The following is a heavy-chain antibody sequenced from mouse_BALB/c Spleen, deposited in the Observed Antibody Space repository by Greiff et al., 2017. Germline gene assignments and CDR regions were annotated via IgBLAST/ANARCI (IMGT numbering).Heavy chain of an antibody. Sequence: EVKLMESGGGLVQPGGSMKLSCVASGFTFSNYWMNWVRQSPEKGLEWVAEIRLKSNNYATHYAESVKGRFTISRDDSKSSVYLQMNNLRAEDTGIYYCTKIYHWYFDVWGAGTTVTVSS. CDR3: TKIYHWYFDV. CDR2: IRLKSNNYAT. J-gene: IGHJ1*01. V-gene: IGHV6-6*02. D-gene: IGHD1-1*01. CDR1: GFTFSNYW.